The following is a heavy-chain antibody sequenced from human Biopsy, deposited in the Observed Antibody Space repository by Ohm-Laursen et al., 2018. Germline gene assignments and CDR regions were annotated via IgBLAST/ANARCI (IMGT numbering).Heavy chain of an antibody. J-gene: IGHJ3*01. CDR2: IHWNSGVI. V-gene: IGHV3-9*01. D-gene: IGHD6-19*01. CDR3: ARAYGNGFYRDAFDL. Sequence: RSLRLSCAASGFPLDDYAMHWARQVPGKGLEWVAGIHWNSGVIDYVDPVKGRFTISRDNAKNSLYLQLNSLRTEDTAFYYCARAYGNGFYRDAFDLWGQGTAVSVS. CDR1: GFPLDDYA.